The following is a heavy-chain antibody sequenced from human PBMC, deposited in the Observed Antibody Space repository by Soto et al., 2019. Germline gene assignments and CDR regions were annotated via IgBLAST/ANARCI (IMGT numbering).Heavy chain of an antibody. CDR1: GGSISSSSDY. CDR3: ASTRTVVVVARALYNWFDP. J-gene: IGHJ5*02. CDR2: IYYSGST. Sequence: PSETLSLTCTVSGGSISSSSDYWGWIRQPPGKGLEWIGSIYYSGSTYYSPSLKSRVTISVDTSKNQFSLKLSSVTAADTAVYYCASTRTVVVVARALYNWFDPWGQGTLVTVSS. D-gene: IGHD2-15*01. V-gene: IGHV4-39*01.